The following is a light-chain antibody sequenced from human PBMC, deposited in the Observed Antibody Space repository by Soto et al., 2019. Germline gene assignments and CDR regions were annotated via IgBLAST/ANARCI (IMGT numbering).Light chain of an antibody. CDR3: HQRQSWPRT. CDR1: QSISNW. CDR2: HAS. Sequence: DIQMTQSPSTXPXXXXXGVXXXXRASQSISNWLAWYQQKPGTAPKVLIYHASNLQSGVPSRFSGSGSGTEFTLTISDVQPEDFAVYYCHQRQSWPRTFGQGTKVDIK. V-gene: IGKV1-5*01. J-gene: IGKJ1*01.